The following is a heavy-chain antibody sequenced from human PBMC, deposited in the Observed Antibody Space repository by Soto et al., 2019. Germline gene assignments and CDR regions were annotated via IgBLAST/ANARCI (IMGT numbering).Heavy chain of an antibody. CDR2: VAENGYI. CDR1: NGSLSSSRW. D-gene: IGHD5-12*01. V-gene: IGHV4-4*02. Sequence: QVQLQESGPGLVRPSETLSLSCSVSNGSLSSSRWWSWVRQSPGKGLEWIGEVAENGYIHCIPSLKSRLKIRLVWSRNRFSPGLTSVTAGETALYYCAANDCDGYDFDYWGQGALVTVSS. CDR3: AANDCDGYDFDY. J-gene: IGHJ4*02.